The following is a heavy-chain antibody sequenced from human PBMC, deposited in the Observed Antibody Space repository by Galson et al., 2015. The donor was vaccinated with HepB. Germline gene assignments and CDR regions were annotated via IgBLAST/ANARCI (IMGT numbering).Heavy chain of an antibody. V-gene: IGHV1-18*01. Sequence: SVKVSCKASGYTFTSYGISWVRQAPGQGLEWMGWISAYNGNTNYAQKLQGRVTMTTDTSTSTAYMELRSLRSDDTAVYYCARDEKRSVVGSLWFGEPPWGWFDLWGQGTLVTVSS. CDR1: GYTFTSYG. CDR3: ARDEKRSVVGSLWFGEPPWGWFDL. CDR2: ISAYNGNT. J-gene: IGHJ5*02. D-gene: IGHD3-10*01.